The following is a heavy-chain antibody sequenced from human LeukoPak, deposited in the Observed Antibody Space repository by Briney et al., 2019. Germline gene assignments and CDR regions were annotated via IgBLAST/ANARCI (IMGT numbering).Heavy chain of an antibody. Sequence: ASVKVSCKVSGYTLTELSMHWVRQAPGKGLEWMGGFDPGDGETIYAQKFQGRVTMTEDTSTDTAYMELSSLRSEDTAVYYCATPVPGYCTNGVCYYFDYWGQGTLVTVSS. CDR2: FDPGDGET. J-gene: IGHJ4*02. D-gene: IGHD2-8*01. V-gene: IGHV1-24*01. CDR1: GYTLTELS. CDR3: ATPVPGYCTNGVCYYFDY.